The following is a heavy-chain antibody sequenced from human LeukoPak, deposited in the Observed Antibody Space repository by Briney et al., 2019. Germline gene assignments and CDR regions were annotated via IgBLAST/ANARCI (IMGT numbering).Heavy chain of an antibody. CDR2: LSGRSDSI. J-gene: IGHJ4*02. CDR3: ARDFRYRDSSGYYSFDY. CDR1: GFTFSSYA. D-gene: IGHD3-22*01. Sequence: GGSLRLSCAASGFTFSSYAMSWVRQAPGKGLEWVSYLSGRSDSIYCAESVKGRFTISRDNAKNSLYLQMNSLRDEDTAVYYCARDFRYRDSSGYYSFDYWGQGTLVTVSS. V-gene: IGHV3-48*02.